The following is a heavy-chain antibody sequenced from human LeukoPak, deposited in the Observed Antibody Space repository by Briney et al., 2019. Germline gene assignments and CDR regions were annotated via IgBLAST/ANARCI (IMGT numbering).Heavy chain of an antibody. CDR2: ISSSSSYI. V-gene: IGHV3-21*01. Sequence: PGGSLRLSCAASGFTFSSYSMNWVRQAPGKGLEWVSSISSSSSYIYYADSVKGRFTISRDNAKNSLYLQMNSLRAEDTAVYYCARALTGIPYYFDYWGQGSLVTVSS. D-gene: IGHD1-20*01. J-gene: IGHJ4*02. CDR3: ARALTGIPYYFDY. CDR1: GFTFSSYS.